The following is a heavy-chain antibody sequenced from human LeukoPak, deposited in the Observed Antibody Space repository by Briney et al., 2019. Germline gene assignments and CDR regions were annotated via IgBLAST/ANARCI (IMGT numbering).Heavy chain of an antibody. J-gene: IGHJ4*02. Sequence: PSETLSLTCAVYVGSFSGYYWSWIRQPPGKGLEWIGEINHSGSTNYNPSLKSRVTISVDTSKNQFSLKLSSVTAADTAVYYCARRGRPYGSGSYSSGYWGQGTLVTVSS. CDR2: INHSGST. D-gene: IGHD3-10*01. CDR1: VGSFSGYY. V-gene: IGHV4-34*01. CDR3: ARRGRPYGSGSYSSGY.